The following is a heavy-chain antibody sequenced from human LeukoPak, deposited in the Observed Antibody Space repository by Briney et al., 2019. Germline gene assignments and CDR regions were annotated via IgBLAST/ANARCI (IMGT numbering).Heavy chain of an antibody. D-gene: IGHD3-3*01. V-gene: IGHV4-31*03. CDR3: ARGITIFGVGTRQDAFDI. Sequence: SETLSLTCTVSGGSISSGGYYWSWIRQHPGKGLEWIGYVYYSGSTYYNPSLKSRVTISVDRSKNQFSLKLSSVTAADTAVYYCARGITIFGVGTRQDAFDIWGQGTMVTVSS. CDR2: VYYSGST. CDR1: GGSISSGGYY. J-gene: IGHJ3*02.